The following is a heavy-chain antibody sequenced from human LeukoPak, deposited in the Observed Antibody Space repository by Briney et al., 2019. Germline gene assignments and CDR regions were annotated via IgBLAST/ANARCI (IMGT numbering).Heavy chain of an antibody. V-gene: IGHV1-2*06. J-gene: IGHJ4*02. Sequence: ASVKVSCKASGYTFTGYYMHWVRQAPGQGLEWMRRINPNNGATNYAQKFQGRVTITGDTSISTAYMELSSLRSDDTAVYYCTRESGSYHGNDYWGQGTLVTVSS. CDR3: TRESGSYHGNDY. CDR1: GYTFTGYY. D-gene: IGHD1-26*01. CDR2: INPNNGAT.